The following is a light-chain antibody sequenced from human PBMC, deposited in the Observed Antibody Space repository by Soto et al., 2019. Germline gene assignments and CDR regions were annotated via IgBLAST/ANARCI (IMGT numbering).Light chain of an antibody. CDR1: QSVSIN. CDR2: GAS. Sequence: EVVMTQSPATLSVSPGERATLSCRASQSVSINLAWYQQKPGQAPRLLIFGASTRATGIPARFSGSGSGTEFTLTISSLQSEDFAVYYCHQYNSWTPWTFGQGTKVEIK. V-gene: IGKV3-15*01. J-gene: IGKJ1*01. CDR3: HQYNSWTPWT.